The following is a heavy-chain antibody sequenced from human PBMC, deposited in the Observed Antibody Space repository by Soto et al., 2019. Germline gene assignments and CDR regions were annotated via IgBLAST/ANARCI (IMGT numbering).Heavy chain of an antibody. CDR2: IYYSGST. CDR1: GGSISSYY. Sequence: TSETLSLTCTVSGGSISSYYWSWIRQPPGKGLEWIGYIYYSGSTNYNPSLKSRVTISVDTSKNQFSLKLSSVTAADTAVYYCAREKSRYSGYDDAFDIWGQGTMVTVSS. CDR3: AREKSRYSGYDDAFDI. V-gene: IGHV4-59*01. J-gene: IGHJ3*02. D-gene: IGHD5-12*01.